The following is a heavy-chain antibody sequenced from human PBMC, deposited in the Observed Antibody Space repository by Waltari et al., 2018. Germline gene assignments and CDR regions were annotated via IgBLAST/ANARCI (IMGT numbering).Heavy chain of an antibody. Sequence: EVELVGSGGGLVQPGGSRRLSCVASGFTCSSYGMSWVRQAPGKGLELVANLNQDGSATYSVDSVKGRFTISRDNAKNLLYLQMNSLRAEDTAVYYCARDSHGCYGCGMDVWGQGTTVTV. CDR3: ARDSHGCYGCGMDV. CDR2: LNQDGSAT. CDR1: GFTCSSYG. D-gene: IGHD2-2*01. V-gene: IGHV3-7*03. J-gene: IGHJ6*02.